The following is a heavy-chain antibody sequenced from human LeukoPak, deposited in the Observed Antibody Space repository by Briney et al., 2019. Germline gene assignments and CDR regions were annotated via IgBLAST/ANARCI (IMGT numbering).Heavy chain of an antibody. CDR2: IRYDGSNK. J-gene: IGHJ3*02. CDR3: AKTTYCSSTSCLPFI. D-gene: IGHD2-2*01. V-gene: IGHV3-30*02. Sequence: PGGSLRLSCAASGFTFSSYGMHWVRQAPGKGLEWVAFIRYDGSNKYYADSVKGRFTISRDNSKNTLYLQMNSLRAEDTAVYYCAKTTYCSSTSCLPFIWGQGTMVTVSS. CDR1: GFTFSSYG.